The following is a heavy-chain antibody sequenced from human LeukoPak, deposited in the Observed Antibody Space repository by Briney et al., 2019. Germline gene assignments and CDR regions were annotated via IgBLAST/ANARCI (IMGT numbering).Heavy chain of an antibody. CDR3: ARTSSSWYYYYYMDV. CDR1: GYTSTSYD. V-gene: IGHV1-8*01. D-gene: IGHD6-13*01. CDR2: MNPNSGNT. Sequence: ASVKVSCKASGYTSTSYDINWVRQATGQGLEWMGWMNPNSGNTGYAQKFQGRVTMTRNTSISTAYMELSSLRSEDTAVYYCARTSSSWYYYYYMDVWGKGTTVTVSS. J-gene: IGHJ6*03.